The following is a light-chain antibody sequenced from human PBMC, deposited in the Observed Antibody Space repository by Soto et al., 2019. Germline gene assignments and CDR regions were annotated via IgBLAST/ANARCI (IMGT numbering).Light chain of an antibody. J-gene: IGKJ2*01. CDR3: QHSYSAPYT. Sequence: DIQLTQSPSSLSASVGDRVTITCRASQSISTYLTWYQQKPGKAPIILIYAASSLLSEVPSRFSGSGYGTDFTLTISSLELEDFATYYCQHSYSAPYTFGRGTKLEIK. CDR1: QSISTY. V-gene: IGKV1-39*01. CDR2: AAS.